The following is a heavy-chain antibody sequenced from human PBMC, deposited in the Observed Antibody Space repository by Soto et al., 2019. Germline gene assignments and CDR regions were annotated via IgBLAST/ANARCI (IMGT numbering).Heavy chain of an antibody. CDR1: GFTVSSNY. V-gene: IGHV3-53*04. Sequence: EVQLVESGGGLVQPGGSLRLSCAASGFTVSSNYMSWVRQAPGKGLEWVSVIYSGGSTYYADSVKGRFTISRHNSKNTLYLQMNRRRAEDTAVYYCARAQARDEMATISCDFYYWGQGTLVTVSS. D-gene: IGHD5-12*01. J-gene: IGHJ4*02. CDR3: ARAQARDEMATISCDFYY. CDR2: IYSGGST.